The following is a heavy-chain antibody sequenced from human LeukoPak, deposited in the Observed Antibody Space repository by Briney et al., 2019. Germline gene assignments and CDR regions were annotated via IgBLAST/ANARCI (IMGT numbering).Heavy chain of an antibody. CDR3: ARLDTGWYNFDY. Sequence: GGSLRLSCGGSGFNFNLYWLSWVRQAPGKGLEWVSYISSSGSAMHYVDSVKGRFTISRDNAKNSLHLQMNSLKAEDTAVYYCARLDTGWYNFDYWGQGTLVTVSS. D-gene: IGHD6-19*01. J-gene: IGHJ4*02. CDR1: GFNFNLYW. CDR2: ISSSGSAM. V-gene: IGHV3-48*04.